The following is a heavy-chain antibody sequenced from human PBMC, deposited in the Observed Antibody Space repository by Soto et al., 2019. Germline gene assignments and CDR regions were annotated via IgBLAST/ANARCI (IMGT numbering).Heavy chain of an antibody. CDR1: GFAFSSHS. CDR3: ARGRIAVAYDALDI. CDR2: ISISSSYI. V-gene: IGHV3-21*01. D-gene: IGHD6-19*01. J-gene: IGHJ3*02. Sequence: VGSLRLSCAASGFAFSSHSMNWVRQAPGKGLEWVSSISISSSYIYYSDSVKGRFTISRDNAKNSLYLQINSLRAEDTAVYYCARGRIAVAYDALDIWGQGTMVTVSS.